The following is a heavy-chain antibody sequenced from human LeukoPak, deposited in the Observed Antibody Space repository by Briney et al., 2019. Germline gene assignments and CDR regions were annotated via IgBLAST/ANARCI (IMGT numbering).Heavy chain of an antibody. V-gene: IGHV4-59*01. CDR3: AGGLQYGEAGY. CDR2: IYYSGST. Sequence: SETLSLTCTVSGGSISSYYWSWIRQPPGKGLEWIGYIYYSGSTNYNPSLKSRVTISVDTSKNQFSLKLSSVTAADTAVYYCAGGLQYGEAGYWAQGTLVTVSS. CDR1: GGSISSYY. J-gene: IGHJ4*02. D-gene: IGHD3-10*01.